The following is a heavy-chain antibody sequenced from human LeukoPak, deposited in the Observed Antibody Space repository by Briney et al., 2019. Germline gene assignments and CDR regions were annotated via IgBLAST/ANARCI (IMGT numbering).Heavy chain of an antibody. CDR2: INHSGST. D-gene: IGHD6-13*01. CDR3: ARRRYSSYFDY. Sequence: PSETLSLTCAVYGGSFSGYYWSWIRQPPGKGLEWIGEINHSGSTNYNPSLKSRVTISVDTSRNQFSLKLSSVTAADTAVYYCARRRYSSYFDYWGQGTLVTVSS. J-gene: IGHJ4*02. CDR1: GGSFSGYY. V-gene: IGHV4-34*01.